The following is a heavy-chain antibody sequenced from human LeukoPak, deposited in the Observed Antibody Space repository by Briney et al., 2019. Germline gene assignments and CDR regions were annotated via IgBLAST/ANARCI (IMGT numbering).Heavy chain of an antibody. Sequence: SETLSLTCTVSGGSISSSSYYWGWIRQPPGKGLEWIGSIYYSGSTYYNPSLKSRVTISVDTSKNQFSLKLSSATAADTAVYYCARHAMRTYDSSGYYLYWGQGTLVTVSS. CDR2: IYYSGST. D-gene: IGHD3-22*01. CDR3: ARHAMRTYDSSGYYLY. CDR1: GGSISSSSYY. V-gene: IGHV4-39*01. J-gene: IGHJ4*02.